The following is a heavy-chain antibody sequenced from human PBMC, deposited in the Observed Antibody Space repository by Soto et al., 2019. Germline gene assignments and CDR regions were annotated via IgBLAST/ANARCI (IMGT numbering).Heavy chain of an antibody. V-gene: IGHV4-31*03. D-gene: IGHD3-9*01. CDR3: ARDYILSRSWYGGSNRFDP. J-gene: IGHJ5*02. CDR1: GGSISSGDYY. CDR2: IYYSGST. Sequence: PSATLSLTCSVSGGSISSGDYYWSWIRQHARKGLEWIGYIYYSGSTYYNPSLKSRVTISVDTSKNQFSLKLSSVTAADTAVYYCARDYILSRSWYGGSNRFDPWGQGTLVTVS.